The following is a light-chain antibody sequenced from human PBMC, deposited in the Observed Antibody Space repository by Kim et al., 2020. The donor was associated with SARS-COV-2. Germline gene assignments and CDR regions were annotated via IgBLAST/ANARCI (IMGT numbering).Light chain of an antibody. CDR2: DAS. V-gene: IGKV3-15*01. J-gene: IGKJ1*01. Sequence: VSPGERATLSCTASQSVSSNIAWYQQKPGQAPRLLISDASTGATGIPARFSGGGSGTDFTLTISSLQSEDFAVYYCQQYNRWPRTFGQGTKVDIK. CDR3: QQYNRWPRT. CDR1: QSVSSN.